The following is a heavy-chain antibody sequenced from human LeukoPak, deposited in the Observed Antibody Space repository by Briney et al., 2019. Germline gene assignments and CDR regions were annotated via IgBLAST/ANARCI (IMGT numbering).Heavy chain of an antibody. Sequence: SGPTLVKSTQTLTLTCTFSGFSLSTSGVGVGWIRQPPGKALEWLAYIYWDDDKRYSPSLKSRLTITKDTSINQVLLTMTNMDPVDTGTYYCAHGEAAGRVDYWGQGTLVTVSS. V-gene: IGHV2-5*02. D-gene: IGHD6-13*01. CDR3: AHGEAAGRVDY. CDR2: IYWDDDK. J-gene: IGHJ4*02. CDR1: GFSLSTSGVG.